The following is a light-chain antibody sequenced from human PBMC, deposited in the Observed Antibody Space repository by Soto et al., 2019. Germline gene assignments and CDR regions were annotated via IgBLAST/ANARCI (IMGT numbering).Light chain of an antibody. CDR2: EVT. CDR3: CSYTSSRTYV. CDR1: SSDVGRYDY. J-gene: IGLJ1*01. V-gene: IGLV2-14*01. Sequence: QSALTQPASVSGSPGQSITISCTGTSSDVGRYDYVSWYQQHPGKAPKLMIYEVTNRPSGVSDRFSGSKSGNTASLTISGLQAEDEADYYCCSYTSSRTYVFGTGTKVTVL.